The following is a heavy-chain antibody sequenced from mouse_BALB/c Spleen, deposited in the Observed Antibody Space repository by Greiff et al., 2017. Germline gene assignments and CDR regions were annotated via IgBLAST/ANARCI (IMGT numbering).Heavy chain of an antibody. D-gene: IGHD2-4*01. Sequence: VQLQQSGSELVKPGASVKMSCKASGYTFTSYVMHWVKQKPGQGLEWIGYINPYNDGTKYNEKFKGKATLTSDKSSSTAYMELSSLTSEDSAVYYCARPSTMITTGFAYWGQGTLVTVSA. CDR2: INPYNDGT. J-gene: IGHJ3*01. CDR3: ARPSTMITTGFAY. V-gene: IGHV1-14*01. CDR1: GYTFTSYV.